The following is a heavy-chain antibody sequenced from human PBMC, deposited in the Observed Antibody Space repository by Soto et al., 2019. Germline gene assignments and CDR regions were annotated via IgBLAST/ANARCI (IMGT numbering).Heavy chain of an antibody. J-gene: IGHJ6*03. V-gene: IGHV3-23*01. CDR3: AKDTSSSPYYMDV. D-gene: IGHD2-2*01. Sequence: EVQVLESGGGSVQPGGSLRLSCAASRFTFSNFAMSWVRHAPGKGLEWVSEITGSTGTTYYADSVRGRFIISRDNSQNTLHLQMNSLRPEDTAVYYCAKDTSSSPYYMDVWGKGTTVTVSS. CDR1: RFTFSNFA. CDR2: ITGSTGTT.